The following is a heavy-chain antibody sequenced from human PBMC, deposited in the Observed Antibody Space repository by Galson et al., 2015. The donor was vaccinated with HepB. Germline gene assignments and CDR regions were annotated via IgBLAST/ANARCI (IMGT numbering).Heavy chain of an antibody. V-gene: IGHV2-5*02. D-gene: IGHD3-3*01. CDR2: IYWDDDK. Sequence: PALVKPTQTLTLTCTFSGFSLSTSGVGVGWIRQPPGKALEWLALIYWDDDKRYSPSLKSRLTITKDTSKNQVVLTMTNMDPVDTATYYCAHTTYYDFWSGYFSEYYFDYWGQGTLVTVSS. CDR1: GFSLSTSGVG. J-gene: IGHJ4*02. CDR3: AHTTYYDFWSGYFSEYYFDY.